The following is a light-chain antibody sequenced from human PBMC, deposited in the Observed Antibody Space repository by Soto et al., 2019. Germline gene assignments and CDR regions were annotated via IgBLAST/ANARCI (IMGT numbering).Light chain of an antibody. J-gene: IGKJ4*01. V-gene: IGKV1-33*01. Sequence: DIQMTQSPSSLSASVGDRITITCRASQGIKKSLNWYQQKPGKAPKVLIYDASNLETGVPSRFSGGGSGTDFTLTISSLQPEDFATYYFQQYDSLPLTFGGGTKVDMK. CDR3: QQYDSLPLT. CDR1: QGIKKS. CDR2: DAS.